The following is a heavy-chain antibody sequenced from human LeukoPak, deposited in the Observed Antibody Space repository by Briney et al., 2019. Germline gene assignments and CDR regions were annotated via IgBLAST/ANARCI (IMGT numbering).Heavy chain of an antibody. CDR1: GYTFTGYY. Sequence: ASVKASCKASGYTFTGYYMHWVRQAPGQGLEWMGWINPNSGGTNYAQKFQGRVTMTRDTSISTAYMELSRLRSDDTAVYYCARDHGSGSYYADYWGQGTLVTVSS. CDR3: ARDHGSGSYYADY. CDR2: INPNSGGT. V-gene: IGHV1-2*02. D-gene: IGHD3-10*01. J-gene: IGHJ4*02.